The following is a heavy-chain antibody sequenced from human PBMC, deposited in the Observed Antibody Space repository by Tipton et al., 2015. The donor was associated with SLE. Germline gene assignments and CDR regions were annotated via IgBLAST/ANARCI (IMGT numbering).Heavy chain of an antibody. Sequence: TLSLTCTVSGDSISSGDYYWSWIRQPPGKGLEWIGYIYYSGSTYYNPSLKSRVTISVDTSKNQFSLKLNSVTAADTAVYYCARGDYGDYMDAFDIWGQGTMVTVSS. CDR3: ARGDYGDYMDAFDI. CDR1: GDSISSGDYY. D-gene: IGHD4-17*01. J-gene: IGHJ3*02. V-gene: IGHV4-30-4*01. CDR2: IYYSGST.